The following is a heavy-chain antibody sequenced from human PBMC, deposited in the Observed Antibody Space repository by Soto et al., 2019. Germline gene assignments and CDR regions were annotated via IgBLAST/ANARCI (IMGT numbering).Heavy chain of an antibody. CDR2: IYHSGST. D-gene: IGHD3-10*01. Sequence: SETLSLTCTVAGGSIISGGYSWSWIRQPPGKGLEWIGYIYHSGSTYYNPSLKSRVTISVDRSKNQFSLKLSSVTAADTAVYYCARAISGDYYGMDVWGQGTTVTVSS. CDR3: ARAISGDYYGMDV. V-gene: IGHV4-30-2*01. J-gene: IGHJ6*02. CDR1: GGSIISGGYS.